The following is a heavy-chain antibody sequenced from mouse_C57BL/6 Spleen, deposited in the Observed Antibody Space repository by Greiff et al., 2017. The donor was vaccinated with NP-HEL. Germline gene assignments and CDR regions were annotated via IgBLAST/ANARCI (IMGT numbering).Heavy chain of an antibody. CDR3: ARRGTTVLFDY. CDR1: GYTFTSYW. Sequence: QVHVKQPGAELVKPGASVKLSCKASGYTFTSYWMQWVKQRPGQGLEWIGEIDPSDSYTNYNQKFKGKATLTVDTSSSTAYMQLSSLTSEDSAVYYCARRGTTVLFDYWGQGTTLTVSS. V-gene: IGHV1-50*01. D-gene: IGHD1-1*01. CDR2: IDPSDSYT. J-gene: IGHJ2*01.